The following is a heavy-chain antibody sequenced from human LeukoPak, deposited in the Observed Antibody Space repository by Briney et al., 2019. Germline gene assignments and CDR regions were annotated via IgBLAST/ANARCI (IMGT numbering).Heavy chain of an antibody. CDR3: ARVKYDIVTGYYIPHAFDI. CDR2: IDGNGGST. J-gene: IGHJ3*02. CDR1: GFIFRNYA. D-gene: IGHD3-9*01. Sequence: QAGGSLRLSCAASGFIFRNYALSWIRQAPGKGLEWVSGIDGNGGSTYYADSVKGRFTVPRDNSKNTLYLQMNSLRADDTAVYYCARVKYDIVTGYYIPHAFDIWGQGTMVTVSS. V-gene: IGHV3-23*01.